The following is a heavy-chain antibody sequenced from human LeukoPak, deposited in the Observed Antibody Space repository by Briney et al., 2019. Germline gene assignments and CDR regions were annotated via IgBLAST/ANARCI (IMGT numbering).Heavy chain of an antibody. CDR1: GFTFSSYG. CDR2: IWYDGSNK. CDR3: ARGYPPYDFWSGYSPIKTTSYYGMDV. Sequence: PGGSLRLSCAASGFTFSSYGMHWVRQAPGKGLEWVAVIWYDGSNKYYADSVKGRFTISRDNSKNTLYLQMNSLRAEDTAVYYCARGYPPYDFWSGYSPIKTTSYYGMDVWGQGTTVTVSS. V-gene: IGHV3-33*01. D-gene: IGHD3-3*01. J-gene: IGHJ6*02.